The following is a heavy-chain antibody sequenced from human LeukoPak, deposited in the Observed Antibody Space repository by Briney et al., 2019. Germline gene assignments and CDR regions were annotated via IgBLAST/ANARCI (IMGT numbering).Heavy chain of an antibody. Sequence: GASVKVSCKVSGYTLTELSMHWVRQAPGKGLEWMGGFDPEDGETIYAQKFQGRVTMTEDTSTDTAYMELSSLRSDDTAVYYCASLYDIVGTTVDYWGQGTLVTVSS. D-gene: IGHD1-26*01. J-gene: IGHJ4*02. CDR2: FDPEDGET. CDR3: ASLYDIVGTTVDY. CDR1: GYTLTELS. V-gene: IGHV1-24*01.